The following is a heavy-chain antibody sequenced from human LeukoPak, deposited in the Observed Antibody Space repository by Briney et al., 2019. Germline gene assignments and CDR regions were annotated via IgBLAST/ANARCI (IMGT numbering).Heavy chain of an antibody. CDR3: ARPANYDILTHFDY. D-gene: IGHD3-9*01. CDR2: IYYSGST. Sequence: PSETLSLTCTVSGGSISSSSYYWGWIRQPPGKGLEWIVSIYYSGSTYYNPSPKSRVTISVDTSKNQFSLKLSSVTAADTAVYYCARPANYDILTHFDYWGQGTLVTVSS. V-gene: IGHV4-39*01. CDR1: GGSISSSSYY. J-gene: IGHJ4*02.